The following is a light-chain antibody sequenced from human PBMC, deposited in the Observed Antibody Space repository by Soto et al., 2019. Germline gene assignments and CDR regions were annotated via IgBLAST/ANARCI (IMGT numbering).Light chain of an antibody. CDR3: QQHNQWPIT. CDR2: YIS. CDR1: QSAGNF. V-gene: IGKV3D-15*01. Sequence: EIGMTQCPSTLSVYPGETASLSCRASQSAGNFLAWYQQKPGQAPRLLIYYISTRATGIPARFSGSGSGTEFTLTINSLQSEDSAVYYCQQHNQWPITFGQGTRLEIK. J-gene: IGKJ5*01.